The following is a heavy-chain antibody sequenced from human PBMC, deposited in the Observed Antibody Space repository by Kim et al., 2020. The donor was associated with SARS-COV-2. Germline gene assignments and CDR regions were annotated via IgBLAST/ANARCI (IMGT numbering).Heavy chain of an antibody. D-gene: IGHD6-13*01. CDR2: IKSKTDGGTT. CDR3: TTEPPREQQLVRGY. CDR1: GFTFSNAW. V-gene: IGHV3-15*01. Sequence: GGSLRLSCAASGFTFSNAWMSWVRQAPGKGLEWVGRIKSKTDGGTTDYAAPVKGRFTISRDDSKNTLYLQMNSLKTEDTAVYYCTTEPPREQQLVRGYWGQGTLVTVSS. J-gene: IGHJ4*02.